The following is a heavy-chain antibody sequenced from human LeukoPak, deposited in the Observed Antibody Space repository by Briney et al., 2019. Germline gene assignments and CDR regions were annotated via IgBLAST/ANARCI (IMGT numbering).Heavy chain of an antibody. D-gene: IGHD3-22*01. CDR2: MNPSSGNT. CDR1: GYTFTSYE. CDR3: ARRADYYDSSAYYL. J-gene: IGHJ4*02. Sequence: ASVKVSCEASGYTFTSYEINWVRQAAGQGLEWRGWMNPSSGNTGYSQKFQGRVTMTRSTSIGTAYMELSSLTSEDTAVYYCARRADYYDSSAYYLWGQGTLVTVS. V-gene: IGHV1-8*01.